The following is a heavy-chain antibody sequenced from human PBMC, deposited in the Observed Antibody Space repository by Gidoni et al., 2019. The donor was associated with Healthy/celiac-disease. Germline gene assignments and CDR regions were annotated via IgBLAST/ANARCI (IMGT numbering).Heavy chain of an antibody. CDR1: GGTFSSYA. CDR3: ARDIVVVVAATGLDY. CDR2: IIPILGIA. D-gene: IGHD2-15*01. J-gene: IGHJ4*02. Sequence: QVQLVQSGAAVKKPGSSVKVSCKAAGGTFSSYAISWVRQAPGQGLEWMGRIIPILGIANYAQKFQGRVTITADKSTSTAYMELSSLRSEDTAVYYCARDIVVVVAATGLDYWGQGTLVTVSS. V-gene: IGHV1-69*04.